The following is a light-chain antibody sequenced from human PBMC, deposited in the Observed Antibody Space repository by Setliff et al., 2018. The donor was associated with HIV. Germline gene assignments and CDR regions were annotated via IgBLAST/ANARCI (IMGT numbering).Light chain of an antibody. V-gene: IGLV2-14*03. Sequence: QSVLTQPASVSGSPGQSITISCTGTSTDLTDYHFVSWYQQLPAKTPKLIIYDVSNRPSGVSNRFSGSKSGNTASLTISGLQAEDEADYYCCSLTSTSSYVFGTGTKVTVL. J-gene: IGLJ1*01. CDR2: DVS. CDR3: CSLTSTSSYV. CDR1: STDLTDYHF.